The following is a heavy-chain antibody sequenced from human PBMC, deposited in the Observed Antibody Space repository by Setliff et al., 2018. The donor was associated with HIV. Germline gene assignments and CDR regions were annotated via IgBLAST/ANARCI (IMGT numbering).Heavy chain of an antibody. CDR3: ARADDYYDSSGYYRYYYYGMDV. Sequence: PSETLSLTCTVSGASTSSHYWSWIRQPPGKGLEWIGYIYYSGSTNYNPSLKSRVTISVDTPKNQFSLKLSSVTAADTAVYYCARADDYYDSSGYYRYYYYGMDVWGQGTTVTVS. J-gene: IGHJ6*02. CDR1: GASTSSHY. D-gene: IGHD3-22*01. CDR2: IYYSGST. V-gene: IGHV4-59*08.